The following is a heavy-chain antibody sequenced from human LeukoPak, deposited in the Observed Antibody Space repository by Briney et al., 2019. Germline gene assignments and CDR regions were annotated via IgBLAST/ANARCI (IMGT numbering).Heavy chain of an antibody. Sequence: SGGSLRLSCAASGFTFDDYGMSWVRQVPGKGLEWVSGITWNGGSTGYADSVKGRFTISRDNAKNSLYLQMNSLRAEDTALYYCARDGGYCSGGSSYSDAFDIWGQGTMVTVSS. CDR3: ARDGGYCSGGSSYSDAFDI. V-gene: IGHV3-20*04. CDR1: GFTFDDYG. D-gene: IGHD2-15*01. CDR2: ITWNGGST. J-gene: IGHJ3*02.